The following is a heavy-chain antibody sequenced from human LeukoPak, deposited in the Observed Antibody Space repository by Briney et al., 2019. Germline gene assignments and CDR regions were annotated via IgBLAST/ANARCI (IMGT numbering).Heavy chain of an antibody. D-gene: IGHD2-15*01. J-gene: IGHJ3*02. CDR2: INHSGST. Sequence: SETLSLTCAVYGGSFSGYYWCWIRQPPGKGLEWIGEINHSGSTNYNPSLKSRVTISVDTSKNQFSLKLSSVIGAGTAVYYCARVGPANDAFDIWGQGTMVTVSS. CDR3: ARVGPANDAFDI. CDR1: GGSFSGYY. V-gene: IGHV4-34*01.